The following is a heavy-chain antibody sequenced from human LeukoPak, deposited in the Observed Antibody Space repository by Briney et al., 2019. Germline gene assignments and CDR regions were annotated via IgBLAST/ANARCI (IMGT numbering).Heavy chain of an antibody. CDR2: IRYDGSNK. D-gene: IGHD1-26*01. J-gene: IGHJ4*02. CDR1: GFTFSSYG. V-gene: IGHV3-30*02. CDR3: AKDFRIVGATPGY. Sequence: GGSLRLSCAASGFTFSSYGMHWVRRAPGKGLEWVAFIRYDGSNKYYADSVKGRFTISRDNSKNTLYLQMNSLRAEGTAVYYCAKDFRIVGATPGYWGQGTLVTVSS.